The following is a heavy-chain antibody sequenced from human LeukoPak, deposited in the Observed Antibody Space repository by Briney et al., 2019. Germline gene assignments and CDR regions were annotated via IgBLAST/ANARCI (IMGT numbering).Heavy chain of an antibody. CDR3: ARVPIAVAGGKYYYYGMDV. CDR1: GYFFSTYG. Sequence: ASVKISCKTSGYFFSTYGISWVRQAPGQGLEWMGWISGYNDNALYAPKFHGRVTMTADTSTSTASMELRSLRSDDTAVYYCARVPIAVAGGKYYYYGMDVWGQGTTVTVSS. D-gene: IGHD6-19*01. J-gene: IGHJ6*02. V-gene: IGHV1-18*01. CDR2: ISGYNDNA.